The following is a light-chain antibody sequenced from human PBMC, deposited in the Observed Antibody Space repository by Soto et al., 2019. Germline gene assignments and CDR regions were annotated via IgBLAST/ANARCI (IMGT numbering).Light chain of an antibody. CDR1: QGIGDT. CDR3: QHYNSWPLT. Sequence: EVVMRQSPSTLSVSPGDGATLSCRASQGIGDTLAWYQHKPGQTPRLLIYDPSTRATGVPTRFSGSRSGAEFTLTINSLQSDDFAVYYCQHYNSWPLTFGGGTKVELK. V-gene: IGKV3-15*01. J-gene: IGKJ4*01. CDR2: DPS.